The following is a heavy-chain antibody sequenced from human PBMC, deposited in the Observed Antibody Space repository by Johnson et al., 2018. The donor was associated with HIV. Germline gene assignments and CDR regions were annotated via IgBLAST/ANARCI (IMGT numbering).Heavy chain of an antibody. CDR1: GFTFSSYG. CDR2: IRYDGSNK. V-gene: IGHV3-30*02. Sequence: QVQLVESGGGVVQPGGSLRLSCAASGFTFSSYGMHWVRQAPGKGLEWVAFIRYDGSNKYYADSVKGRFTISRDNSKNTLYLQMNSLRAEDTAVYDCAKGTRRITMIVVVHRADAFDIWGQGTMVTVSS. CDR3: AKGTRRITMIVVVHRADAFDI. J-gene: IGHJ3*02. D-gene: IGHD3-22*01.